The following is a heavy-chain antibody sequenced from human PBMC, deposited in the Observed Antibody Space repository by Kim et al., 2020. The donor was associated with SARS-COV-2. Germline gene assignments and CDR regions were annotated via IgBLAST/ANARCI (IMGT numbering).Heavy chain of an antibody. V-gene: IGHV3-48*02. D-gene: IGHD2-21*01. Sequence: GGSLRLSCAASGFTFSSYSMNWVRQAPGKGLEWVSYISSSSSTIYYADSVKGRFTISRDNAKNSLYLQMNSLRDEDTAVYYCARDRDIVVVVAIFSDIDHGYGRDVWGQGTTVTVSS. CDR3: ARDRDIVVVVAIFSDIDHGYGRDV. CDR1: GFTFSSYS. J-gene: IGHJ6*02. CDR2: ISSSSSTI.